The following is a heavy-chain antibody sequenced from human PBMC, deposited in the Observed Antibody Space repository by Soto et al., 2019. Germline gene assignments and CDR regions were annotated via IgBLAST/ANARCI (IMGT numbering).Heavy chain of an antibody. CDR2: IMPIFRTP. CDR3: ASDKDRLQLGANYYYILDV. D-gene: IGHD5-12*01. Sequence: QVQLEQSGAEVKKPGSSVKVSCKASGGTFSNSAISWVRQAPGQGLEWMGRIMPIFRTPEYAHQFHGRVTITADDSTSTAYLELRGLRSDDTAVYYCASDKDRLQLGANYYYILDVWGQGTTVTVSS. V-gene: IGHV1-69*15. CDR1: GGTFSNSA. J-gene: IGHJ6*02.